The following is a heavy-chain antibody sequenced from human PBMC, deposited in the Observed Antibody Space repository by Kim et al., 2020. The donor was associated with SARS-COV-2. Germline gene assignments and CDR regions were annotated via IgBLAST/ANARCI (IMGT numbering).Heavy chain of an antibody. D-gene: IGHD3-22*01. CDR2: IYHSGST. J-gene: IGHJ4*02. CDR1: GGSISSSNW. CDR3: ARIDDSSGYHNIV. Sequence: SETLSLTCAVSGGSISSSNWWSWVRQPPGKGLEWIGEIYHSGSTNYNPSLKSRVTISVDKSKNQFSLKLSSVTAADTAVYYCARIDDSSGYHNIVWGQGTLVTVSS. V-gene: IGHV4-4*02.